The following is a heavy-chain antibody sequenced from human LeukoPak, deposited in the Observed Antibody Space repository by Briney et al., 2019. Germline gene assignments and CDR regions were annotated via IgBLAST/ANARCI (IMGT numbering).Heavy chain of an antibody. J-gene: IGHJ4*02. CDR2: IYSGGNT. CDR3: ARISGTHSYHFDS. Sequence: PGGSLRLSCAASGFTVSSNYMSWVRQAPGKGPEWVSVIYSGGNTYYADSVKDRFTISRDNSRNTLYLQMNSLRAEDTALYYCARISGTHSYHFDSWGQGALVTVSS. CDR1: GFTVSSNY. V-gene: IGHV3-66*01. D-gene: IGHD5-12*01.